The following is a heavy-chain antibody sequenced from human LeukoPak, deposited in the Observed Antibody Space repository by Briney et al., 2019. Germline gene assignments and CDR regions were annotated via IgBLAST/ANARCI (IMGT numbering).Heavy chain of an antibody. V-gene: IGHV3-53*01. J-gene: IGHJ6*03. CDR1: GFTVSSNY. CDR2: IYSGGST. D-gene: IGHD3-9*01. CDR3: AKCILTGYYKGYMDV. Sequence: GGSLRLSCAASGFTVSSNYMSWVRQAPGKGLEWVSVIYSGGSTYYVDSVKGRLTISRDNSKNTLYLQMNSLRAEDTAVYYCAKCILTGYYKGYMDVWGKGTTVTISS.